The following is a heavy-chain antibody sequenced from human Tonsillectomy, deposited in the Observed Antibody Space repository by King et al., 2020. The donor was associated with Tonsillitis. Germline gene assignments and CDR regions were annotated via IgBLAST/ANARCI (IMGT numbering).Heavy chain of an antibody. CDR3: ARERLWSSGWGIDN. D-gene: IGHD6-19*01. J-gene: IGHJ4*02. V-gene: IGHV3-33*05. Sequence: LVESGGGVVQPGRPLRLSCAASGFTFSSYGMHWVRQAPGKGLEWVALISNDGSRTYYTDSVQGRFTISRDNSNNTLYLQMTSLRTEDTAVYYCARERLWSSGWGIDNWGRGTLVTVSS. CDR1: GFTFSSYG. CDR2: ISNDGSRT.